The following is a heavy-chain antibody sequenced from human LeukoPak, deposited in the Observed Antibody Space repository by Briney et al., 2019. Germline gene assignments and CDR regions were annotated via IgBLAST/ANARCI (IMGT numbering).Heavy chain of an antibody. D-gene: IGHD2-2*01. Sequence: GGSLRLSCAASGFTFSLYWMSWVRQAPGKGLEWVANIKRDGSEKDYVDSVKGRFTISRDNAKNSLYLQMNSLRAEDTAMYYCASLPMVVLSTAPFDSWGQGTLVTVSS. CDR1: GFTFSLYW. CDR2: IKRDGSEK. V-gene: IGHV3-7*01. J-gene: IGHJ4*02. CDR3: ASLPMVVLSTAPFDS.